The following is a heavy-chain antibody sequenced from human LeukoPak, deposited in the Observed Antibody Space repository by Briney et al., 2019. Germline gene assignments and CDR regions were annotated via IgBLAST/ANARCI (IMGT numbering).Heavy chain of an antibody. J-gene: IGHJ4*02. V-gene: IGHV4-59*01. CDR1: GGSISSDY. CDR3: ARVYYDSSGYNFDY. CDR2: IYYSGST. Sequence: PSETLSLTCTVSGGSISSDYWSWIRQPPGKGLEWIGYIYYSGSTNYNPSLKSRVTISVDTSKNQFSLKLSSVTAADTAVYYCARVYYDSSGYNFDYWGQGTLVTVSS. D-gene: IGHD3-22*01.